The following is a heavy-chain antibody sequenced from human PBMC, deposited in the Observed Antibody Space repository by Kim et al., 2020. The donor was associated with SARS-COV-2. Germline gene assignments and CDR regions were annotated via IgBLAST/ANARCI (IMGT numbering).Heavy chain of an antibody. CDR1: GGTFSSYA. CDR2: IIPIFGTA. CDR3: ATPKYDYVWGSYRPADVIEIDAFDI. Sequence: SVKVSCKASGGTFSSYAISWVRQAPGQGLEWMGGIIPIFGTANYAQKFQGRVTITADESTSTAYMELSSLRSEDTAVYYCATPKYDYVWGSYRPADVIEIDAFDIWGQGTMVTVSS. D-gene: IGHD3-16*02. V-gene: IGHV1-69*13. J-gene: IGHJ3*02.